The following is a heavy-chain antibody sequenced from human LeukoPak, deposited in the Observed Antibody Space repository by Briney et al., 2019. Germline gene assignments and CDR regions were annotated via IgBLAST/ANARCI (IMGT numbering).Heavy chain of an antibody. CDR1: GFTFSSYA. V-gene: IGHV3-23*01. D-gene: IGHD6-19*01. CDR3: ASSSGWDRFDY. Sequence: PGGSLRLSCAASGFTFSSYAMSWVRQAPGKGLEWVSSISGSGGSTCYAGSAKGRLTISRDNSKNTLYLQMNSLRAEDTAVYYCASSSGWDRFDYWGQGSLVTVSS. CDR2: ISGSGGST. J-gene: IGHJ4*02.